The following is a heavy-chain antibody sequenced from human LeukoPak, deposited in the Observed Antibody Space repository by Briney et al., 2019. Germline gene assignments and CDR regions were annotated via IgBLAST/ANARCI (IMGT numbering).Heavy chain of an antibody. V-gene: IGHV4-39*07. CDR2: VYYTGTT. CDR1: GGSISSRSNY. J-gene: IGHJ4*02. CDR3: AREIGETTITSSGEH. D-gene: IGHD1-14*01. Sequence: PSETLSLTCTVSGGSISSRSNYWVWIRQPPGKGLEWMGSVYYTGTTYYKPSLKSRLTISVDTFNNQFSLRLTSVTAADTAVYYCAREIGETTITSSGEHWGQGSLVTVSS.